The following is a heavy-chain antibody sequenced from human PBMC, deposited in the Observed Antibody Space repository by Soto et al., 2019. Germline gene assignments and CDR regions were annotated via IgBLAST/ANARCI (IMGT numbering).Heavy chain of an antibody. J-gene: IGHJ4*02. CDR3: ALSLGPTTGLDY. V-gene: IGHV4-31*02. Sequence: QVQLQESGPGLVKPSQTLSLTCSVSGASTVSHYHWTWIRQPPGKGLEWMGYIFNSGTTFYNPTLTSRLSISMDTSGNHFSLELRSVTAADTAVSSCALSLGPTTGLDYWGQGTLVAVSS. CDR2: IFNSGTT. D-gene: IGHD1-26*01. CDR1: GASTVSHYH.